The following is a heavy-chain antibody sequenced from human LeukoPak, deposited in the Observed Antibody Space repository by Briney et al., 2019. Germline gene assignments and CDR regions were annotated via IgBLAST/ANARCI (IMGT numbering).Heavy chain of an antibody. V-gene: IGHV4-34*01. CDR2: INHSGST. CDR1: GGSFSGYY. Sequence: SETLSLTCAVYGGSFSGYYWSWIRQPPGKGLEWIGEINHSGSTNYNPSLKSRGTISVDKSKNQFSLKLSSVTAPDTAVYYCARAIVVVPAALGDWFDPWGQGTLVTVSS. CDR3: ARAIVVVPAALGDWFDP. D-gene: IGHD2-2*01. J-gene: IGHJ5*02.